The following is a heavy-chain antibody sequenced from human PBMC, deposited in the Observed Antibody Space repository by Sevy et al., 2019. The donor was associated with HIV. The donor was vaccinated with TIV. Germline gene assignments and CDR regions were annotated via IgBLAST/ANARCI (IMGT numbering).Heavy chain of an antibody. CDR1: GFTVSNYA. CDR2: ISGRGDDT. Sequence: GGSLRLSCAASGFTVSNYAMNWVRQAPGKGLEWVSAISGRGDDTYYGDSVKGRFTISRDKSKNTLYLQMNSLRAEDTAVYYCAKDIVVVVAATTGYYGMDVWGQGTTVTVSS. CDR3: AKDIVVVVAATTGYYGMDV. V-gene: IGHV3-23*01. J-gene: IGHJ6*02. D-gene: IGHD2-15*01.